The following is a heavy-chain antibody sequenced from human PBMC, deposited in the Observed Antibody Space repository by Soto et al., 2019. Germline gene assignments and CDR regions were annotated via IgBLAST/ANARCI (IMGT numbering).Heavy chain of an antibody. J-gene: IGHJ6*02. D-gene: IGHD2-2*01. V-gene: IGHV1-69*06. Sequence: WASVKVSCKASGGTFSSYAISWVRQAPGQGLEWMGGIIPIFGTANYAQKFQGRVTITADKSTSTAYMELSSLRSEDTAVYYCARVPGRGGTSCYSCYYYGMDVWGQGTTVTVSS. CDR2: IIPIFGTA. CDR1: GGTFSSYA. CDR3: ARVPGRGGTSCYSCYYYGMDV.